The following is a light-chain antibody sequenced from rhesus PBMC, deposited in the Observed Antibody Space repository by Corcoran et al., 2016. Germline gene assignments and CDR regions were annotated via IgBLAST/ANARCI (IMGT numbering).Light chain of an antibody. Sequence: DIQMTQSPSSLSASVGDRVTITCRASQGISNWLAWYQQKPGKAPKLLLYRASNLETGVPSRFSVSGSGTDFTLTISSLQPEDIATYYCQQHDNSPPYSFGQGTKVEIK. V-gene: IGKV1-69*01. CDR2: RAS. CDR1: QGISNW. CDR3: QQHDNSPPYS. J-gene: IGKJ2*01.